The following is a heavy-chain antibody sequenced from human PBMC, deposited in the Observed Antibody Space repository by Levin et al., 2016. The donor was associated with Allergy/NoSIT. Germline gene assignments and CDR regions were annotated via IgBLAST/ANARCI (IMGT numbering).Heavy chain of an antibody. V-gene: IGHV4-34*01. CDR3: ARLKIYDYNQSDY. Sequence: SETLSLTCAVYGGSFSGYYWSWIRQPPGKGLEWIGEINHSGSTNYNPSLKSRVTISVDTSKNQFSLKLSSVTAADTAVYYCARLKIYDYNQSDYWGQGTLVTVSS. J-gene: IGHJ4*02. D-gene: IGHD5-24*01. CDR1: GGSFSGYY. CDR2: INHSGST.